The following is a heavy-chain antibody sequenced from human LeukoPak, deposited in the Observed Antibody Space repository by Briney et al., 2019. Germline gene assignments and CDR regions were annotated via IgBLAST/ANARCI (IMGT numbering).Heavy chain of an antibody. V-gene: IGHV4-34*01. D-gene: IGHD6-13*01. J-gene: IGHJ5*02. Sequence: SETLSLTCAVYGGSFSTYYWSWIRQSPGKGLEWIAEINHRGDTNYNPSVKSRVTISVDTSKNQFSLKLSSVTAADTAVYYCARGHPAYSSPRRWFDPWGQGTLVTVSS. CDR1: GGSFSTYY. CDR2: INHRGDT. CDR3: ARGHPAYSSPRRWFDP.